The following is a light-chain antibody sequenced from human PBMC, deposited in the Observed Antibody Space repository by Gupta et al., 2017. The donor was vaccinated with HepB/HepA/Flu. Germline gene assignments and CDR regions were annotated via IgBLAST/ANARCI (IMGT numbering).Light chain of an antibody. J-gene: IGLJ1*01. CDR1: NSDVGNYNY. V-gene: IGLV2-14*04. CDR2: DVS. Sequence: PGQSITISCTGSNSDVGNYNYVSWYQQHPGKAPKLLFFDVSKRPSGVSNRFSGSKSGNTASLSISGLQTEDEADYYCSSSSSSSTRVFGTGTKVTVL. CDR3: SSSSSSSTRV.